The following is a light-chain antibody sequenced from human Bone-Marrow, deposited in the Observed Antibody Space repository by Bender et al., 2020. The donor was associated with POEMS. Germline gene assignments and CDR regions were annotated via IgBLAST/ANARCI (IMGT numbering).Light chain of an antibody. CDR2: KDS. J-gene: IGLJ3*02. CDR1: SSNIGSNH. CDR3: AVWDDSLNGWV. V-gene: IGLV1-47*01. Sequence: QSVLTQPPSASGTPGQRVTISCSGSSSNIGSNHVYWYQQLPGTAPKLLIYKDSQRLSGVPDRFSGSKSGTSAALAISGLRSEDEADYYCAVWDDSLNGWVFGGGTKLTVL.